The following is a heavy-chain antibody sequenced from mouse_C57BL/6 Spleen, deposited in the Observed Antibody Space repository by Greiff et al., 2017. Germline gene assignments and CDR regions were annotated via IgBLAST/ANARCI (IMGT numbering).Heavy chain of an antibody. D-gene: IGHD1-1*01. Sequence: DAGGGLVQPKGSLKLSCAASGFSFNTYAMNWVRQAPGKGLEWVARIRSKSNNYATYYADSVKDRFTISRDDSESMLYLQMNNLKTEDTAMYYCGRNYGSTYAMDYWGQGTSVTVSS. V-gene: IGHV10-1*01. J-gene: IGHJ4*01. CDR1: GFSFNTYA. CDR3: GRNYGSTYAMDY. CDR2: IRSKSNNYAT.